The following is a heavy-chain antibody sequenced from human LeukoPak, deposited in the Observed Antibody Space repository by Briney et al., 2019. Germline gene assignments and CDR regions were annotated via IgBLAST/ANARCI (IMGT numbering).Heavy chain of an antibody. J-gene: IGHJ6*03. CDR1: GGSISSSSYY. CDR3: ARLSGSSNPYYYYYMDV. CDR2: IYYSGST. Sequence: PSETLSLTCTVSGGSISSSSYYWGWIRQPPGKGLEWIGSIYYSGSTYYNPSLKSRVTISVDTSKNQFSLKLSSVTAADTAVYYCARLSGSSNPYYYYYMDVWGKGTTVTISS. V-gene: IGHV4-39*07. D-gene: IGHD1-26*01.